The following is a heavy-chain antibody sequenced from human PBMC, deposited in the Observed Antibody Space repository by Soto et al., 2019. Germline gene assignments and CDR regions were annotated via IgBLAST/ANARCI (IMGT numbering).Heavy chain of an antibody. CDR3: ARERDSSSWSSGFDY. CDR2: IYYSGST. V-gene: IGHV4-31*03. CDR1: GGSIRSSIYY. J-gene: IGHJ4*02. Sequence: PSETLSLTCTVSGGSIRSSIYYWGWIRQHPGRGLEWIGTIYYSGSTYYNPSLKSRVTISVDTSKNQFSLELSSVTAADTAVYYCARERDSSSWSSGFDYWGQGTLVTVSS. D-gene: IGHD6-13*01.